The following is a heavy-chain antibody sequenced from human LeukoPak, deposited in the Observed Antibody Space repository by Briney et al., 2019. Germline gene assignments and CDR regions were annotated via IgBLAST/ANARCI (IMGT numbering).Heavy chain of an antibody. D-gene: IGHD3-22*01. CDR1: GGTFSSYA. V-gene: IGHV1-69*05. CDR2: IIPIFGTA. Sequence: SVKVSCKASGGTFSSYAISWVRQAPGQGLEWMGRIIPIFGTANYAQKFQGRVTITTDESTSTAYMELSSLRSEDTAVYYCARDPGGYDSSGYFDYWGQGTLVTVSS. CDR3: ARDPGGYDSSGYFDY. J-gene: IGHJ4*02.